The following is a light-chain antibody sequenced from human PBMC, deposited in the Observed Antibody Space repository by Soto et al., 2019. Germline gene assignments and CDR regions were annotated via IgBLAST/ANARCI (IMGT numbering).Light chain of an antibody. V-gene: IGKV1-27*01. CDR1: QDISNY. J-gene: IGKJ3*01. Sequence: DIPMTQSPSSLSATVGDRVTITCRASQDISNYLAWHQQKPGKVPKLLIYAASTLQPGVPSRFSGSGSGTDFTLTISSLQPEDVATYYCQKYNGAPPETFGPGTKVAIK. CDR2: AAS. CDR3: QKYNGAPPET.